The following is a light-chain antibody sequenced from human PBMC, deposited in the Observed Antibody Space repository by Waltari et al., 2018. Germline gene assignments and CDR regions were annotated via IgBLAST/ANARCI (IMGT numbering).Light chain of an antibody. CDR2: QDT. CDR1: SGSIVSNY. V-gene: IGLV6-57*03. Sequence: FVLTQTHSVSESPGKTVTISCTRSSGSIVSNYVQWYQQRPGSAPTTVIYQDTRRLAVVPDRFSGSVDKSSNSASLTISGLQTEDAADYYCQSSDINHHGVFGGGTKLTVL. J-gene: IGLJ3*02. CDR3: QSSDINHHGV.